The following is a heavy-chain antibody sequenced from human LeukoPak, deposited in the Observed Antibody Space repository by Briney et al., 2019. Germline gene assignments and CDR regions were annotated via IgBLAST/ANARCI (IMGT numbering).Heavy chain of an antibody. J-gene: IGHJ4*02. Sequence: GGSLRLSCAASGFTFSSYAMTWVRQAPGKGLEWVSAISGSGGSTYYADSVKGRFTISRVNSKNTLYLQMSSLRAEDTAVYYCAKQAGGSGSYYYYWGQGTLVTVSS. D-gene: IGHD3-10*01. CDR1: GFTFSSYA. V-gene: IGHV3-23*01. CDR3: AKQAGGSGSYYYY. CDR2: ISGSGGST.